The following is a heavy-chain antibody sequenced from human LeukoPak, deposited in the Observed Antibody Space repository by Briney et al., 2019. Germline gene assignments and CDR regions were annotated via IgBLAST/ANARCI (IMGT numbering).Heavy chain of an antibody. Sequence: SETLSLTCTVSGGSISSHYWSWIRQPPGKGPEWIGYIYYSGSTNYNPSLKSRVTISVDTSKNQFSLKLSSVTAADTAVYYCARYARYSSSSDSRYYFDYWGQGTLVTVSS. D-gene: IGHD6-6*01. CDR1: GGSISSHY. CDR2: IYYSGST. J-gene: IGHJ4*02. CDR3: ARYARYSSSSDSRYYFDY. V-gene: IGHV4-59*11.